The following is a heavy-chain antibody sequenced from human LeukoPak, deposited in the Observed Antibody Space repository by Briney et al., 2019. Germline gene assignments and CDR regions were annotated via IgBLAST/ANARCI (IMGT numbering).Heavy chain of an antibody. D-gene: IGHD3-10*01. J-gene: IGHJ5*02. Sequence: PSETLSLTCTVSGGSISSGSYYWSWIRQPAGKGLEWIGRIYTSGSTNYNPSLKSRVTISVDTSKNQFSLKLSSVTAADTAVYYCARTDLSYGSGSYYWFDPWGQGTLVTVSS. V-gene: IGHV4-61*02. CDR2: IYTSGST. CDR1: GGSISSGSYY. CDR3: ARTDLSYGSGSYYWFDP.